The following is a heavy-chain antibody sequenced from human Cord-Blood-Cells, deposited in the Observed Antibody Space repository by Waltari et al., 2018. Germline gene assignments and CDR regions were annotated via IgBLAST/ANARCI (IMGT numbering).Heavy chain of an antibody. V-gene: IGHV4-34*01. CDR1: GGSFSGYY. D-gene: IGHD6-13*01. J-gene: IGHJ4*02. Sequence: QVQLQQWGAGLLKPSETLSLTCAVYGGSFSGYYWSWIRQPPGKGLEWIGEINHSGSTNYNPSLKSRVTISVDTSKNQFSLKLSSVTAADTAVYYRATRNSSTAPFDYWGQGTLVTVSS. CDR2: INHSGST. CDR3: ATRNSSTAPFDY.